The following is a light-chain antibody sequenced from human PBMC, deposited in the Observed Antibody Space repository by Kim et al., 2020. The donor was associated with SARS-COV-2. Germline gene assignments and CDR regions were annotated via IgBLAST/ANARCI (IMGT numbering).Light chain of an antibody. CDR2: GAS. CDR3: QQYGSSPRT. V-gene: IGKV3-20*01. Sequence: EIVLTQSPGTLSLSPGERATLSCRASQSVSSSYLAWYQQKPGQAPRLLIYGASSRATGIPDRFSGSGSGTDFTLTISRQEPEDFAVYYCQQYGSSPRTFGQGTKLEI. CDR1: QSVSSSY. J-gene: IGKJ2*01.